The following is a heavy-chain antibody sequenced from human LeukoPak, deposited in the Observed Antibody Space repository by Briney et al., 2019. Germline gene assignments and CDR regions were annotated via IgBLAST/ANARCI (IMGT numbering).Heavy chain of an antibody. J-gene: IGHJ3*02. CDR1: GFTFSSYW. CDR2: IKQDGSEK. V-gene: IGHV3-7*01. D-gene: IGHD6-19*01. Sequence: GGSLRLSCAASGFTFSSYWMSWVRQAPGKGLEWVSNIKQDGSEKYYVDSVKGRFTISRDNAKNSLYLQMNSLRAEDTAVYYCARDGSIAVAGIGSAFDIWGQGTMVTVSS. CDR3: ARDGSIAVAGIGSAFDI.